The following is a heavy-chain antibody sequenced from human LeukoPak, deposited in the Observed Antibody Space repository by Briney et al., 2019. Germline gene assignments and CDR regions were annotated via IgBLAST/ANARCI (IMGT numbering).Heavy chain of an antibody. D-gene: IGHD6-19*01. J-gene: IGHJ5*02. Sequence: PGGSLRLSCAASEFTYWMSWVRQAPGKGLEWVASINQAESEKYYVDSVKGRFTISRDNAKNSLNLQMNSLRAEDTAVYYCVRDSGWHTFRAWRQGTLVTVSS. V-gene: IGHV3-7*01. CDR2: INQAESEK. CDR3: VRDSGWHTFRA. CDR1: EFTYW.